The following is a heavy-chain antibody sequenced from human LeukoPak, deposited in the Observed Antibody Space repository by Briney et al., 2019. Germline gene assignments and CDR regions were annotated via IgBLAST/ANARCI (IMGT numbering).Heavy chain of an antibody. Sequence: SQTLSLTYAISGDSVSSNSAAWNWIRQSPSRGLEWLGRTYYRSKWYNDYAVSVKSRIAINPDTSKNQFSLQLNSVTPEDTAVYYCARARYSSGLKYYYYYGMDVWGQGTTVTVSS. J-gene: IGHJ6*02. V-gene: IGHV6-1*01. CDR3: ARARYSSGLKYYYYYGMDV. CDR2: TYYRSKWYN. CDR1: GDSVSSNSAA. D-gene: IGHD6-19*01.